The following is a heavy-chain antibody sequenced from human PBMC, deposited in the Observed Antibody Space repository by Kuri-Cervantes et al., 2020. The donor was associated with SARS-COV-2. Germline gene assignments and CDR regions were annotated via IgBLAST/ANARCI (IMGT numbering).Heavy chain of an antibody. J-gene: IGHJ4*01. Sequence: GESLKISCAASGFTFSDYYMNWVRQAPGKGLEWVSSISSSSTIYYADSVKGRFTISRDNSKNTLYLQMNSLRAEDTAIYYCATGDDYYDTSGLRNWGHGTLVTVSS. CDR3: ATGDDYYDTSGLRN. D-gene: IGHD3-22*01. CDR2: ISSSSTI. V-gene: IGHV3-69-1*02. CDR1: GFTFSDYY.